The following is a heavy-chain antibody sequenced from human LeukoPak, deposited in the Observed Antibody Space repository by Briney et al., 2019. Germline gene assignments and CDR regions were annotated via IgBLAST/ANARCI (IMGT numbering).Heavy chain of an antibody. D-gene: IGHD5-18*01. CDR2: IKSKTDGGTT. V-gene: IGHV3-15*01. J-gene: IGHJ4*02. Sequence: GGSLRLSCAASGFTFSNVWMSWVRQAPGKGLEWVGRIKSKTDGGTTDYAAPVKGRFTISRDDSKNTLYLQMNSLKTEDTAVYYCTTGQRHSGYSYGPTIDYWGQGTLVTVSS. CDR1: GFTFSNVW. CDR3: TTGQRHSGYSYGPTIDY.